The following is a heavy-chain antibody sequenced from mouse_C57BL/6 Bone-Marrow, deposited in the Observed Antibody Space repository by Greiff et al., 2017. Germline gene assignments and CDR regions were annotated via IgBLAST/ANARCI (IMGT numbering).Heavy chain of an antibody. Sequence: EVKLVESGGGLVQPGGSLKLSCAASGFTFSDYYMYWVRQTPEKRLEWVAYISNGGGSTYYPDIVKGRFTISRDNAKNTLYLQMSRLKAEDTAMYYCYSNYGAYWGQGTLVTVSA. CDR3: YSNYGAY. D-gene: IGHD2-5*01. CDR1: GFTFSDYY. V-gene: IGHV5-12*01. CDR2: ISNGGGST. J-gene: IGHJ3*01.